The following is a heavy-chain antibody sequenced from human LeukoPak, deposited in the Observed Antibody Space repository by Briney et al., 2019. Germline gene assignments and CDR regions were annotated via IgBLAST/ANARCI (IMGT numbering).Heavy chain of an antibody. D-gene: IGHD3-22*01. V-gene: IGHV4-61*02. CDR3: ARVTTGGYYNC. Sequence: SQTLSLTCTVSGGSISSGSYYWSWIRQPAGKGLEWIGRIYTSGSTNYNPSLKSQVTISVDTSKNQFSLKLTSVTAADTAAYYCARVTTGGYYNCWGQGTLVTVSS. CDR2: IYTSGST. J-gene: IGHJ4*02. CDR1: GGSISSGSYY.